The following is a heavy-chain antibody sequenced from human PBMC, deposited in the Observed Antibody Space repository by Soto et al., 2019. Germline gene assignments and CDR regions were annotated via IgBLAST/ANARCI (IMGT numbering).Heavy chain of an antibody. V-gene: IGHV1-69*13. CDR1: GGTFSSYA. D-gene: IGHD2-2*01. Sequence: SVKVSCKASGGTFSSYAISWVRQAPGQGLEWMGGIIPIFDTANYAQKFRGRVTITADESTSTAYMELSSLRSEDTAVYYCARHDCISSSCYYYYYYGMDVWGQGTTVTVSS. CDR3: ARHDCISSSCYYYYYYGMDV. CDR2: IIPIFDTA. J-gene: IGHJ6*02.